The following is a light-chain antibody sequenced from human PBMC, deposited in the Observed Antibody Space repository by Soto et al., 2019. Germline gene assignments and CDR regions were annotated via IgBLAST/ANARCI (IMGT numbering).Light chain of an antibody. CDR1: QSVSSSY. V-gene: IGKV3-20*01. CDR2: GAS. Sequence: EIVLTQSPGTLSLSPGERATLSCRASQSVSSSYLAWYQQKPGQAPRLLIYGASSRATGIPDRFSGSGSGTDFTLTISRLEPEDFAVYYCQTDGTSVPITFGQATRLEIK. J-gene: IGKJ5*01. CDR3: QTDGTSVPIT.